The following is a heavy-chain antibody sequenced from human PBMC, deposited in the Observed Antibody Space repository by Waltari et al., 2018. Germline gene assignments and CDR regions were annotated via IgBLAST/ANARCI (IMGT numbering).Heavy chain of an antibody. Sequence: QVQLQESGPGLVKPSETLSLTCTVSGGSISSSYWSWIRQPPGKGLEWIWYIYSSGSSNHNPSLKSRVTIAVDTSKNQFSLKLNSVTAADTAVYYCARVLRSAWGVWFDPWGPGTLVIVSS. CDR3: ARVLRSAWGVWFDP. CDR1: GGSISSSY. J-gene: IGHJ5*02. CDR2: IYSSGSS. D-gene: IGHD3-16*01. V-gene: IGHV4-59*01.